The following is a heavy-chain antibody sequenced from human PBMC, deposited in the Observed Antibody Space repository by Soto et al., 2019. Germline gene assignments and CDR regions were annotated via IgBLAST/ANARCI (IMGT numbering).Heavy chain of an antibody. CDR2: IYYSGST. CDR3: ARVAARPGGLGYYYYYMDV. D-gene: IGHD6-6*01. Sequence: PSETLSLTCTVSGGSISSYYWSWIRQPPGKGLEWIGYIYYSGSTNYNPSLKSRVTISVDTSKNQLSLKLSSVTAADTAVYYCARVAARPGGLGYYYYYMDVWGKGTTVTVSS. V-gene: IGHV4-59*01. J-gene: IGHJ6*03. CDR1: GGSISSYY.